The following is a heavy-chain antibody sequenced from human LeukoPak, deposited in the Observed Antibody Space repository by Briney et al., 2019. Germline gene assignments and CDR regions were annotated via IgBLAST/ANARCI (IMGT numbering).Heavy chain of an antibody. CDR3: TTGKGITGTTTEYYYYYMDV. CDR1: GFTFSNAW. D-gene: IGHD1-20*01. Sequence: GGSLRLSCAASGFTFSNAWMSWVRQAPGKGLEWVGRIKSKTDGGTTDYAAPVKGRFTISRDDSKNTLYLQMNSLKTEDTAVYYCTTGKGITGTTTEYYYYYMDVWGKGTTVTVSS. CDR2: IKSKTDGGTT. V-gene: IGHV3-15*01. J-gene: IGHJ6*03.